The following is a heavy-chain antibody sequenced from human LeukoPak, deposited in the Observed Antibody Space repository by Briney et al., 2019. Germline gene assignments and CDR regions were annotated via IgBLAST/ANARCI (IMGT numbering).Heavy chain of an antibody. Sequence: GGSLRLSCAASGFTFDDYAMNWVRQAPGKGLEWVSGITWNSGSTGYADSVKGRFTISRDNAKNSLYLQMNSLRAEDTALYYCAIQGITFGGVIVNVLDYWGQGTLVTVSS. J-gene: IGHJ4*02. D-gene: IGHD3-16*02. CDR2: ITWNSGST. CDR3: AIQGITFGGVIVNVLDY. V-gene: IGHV3-9*01. CDR1: GFTFDDYA.